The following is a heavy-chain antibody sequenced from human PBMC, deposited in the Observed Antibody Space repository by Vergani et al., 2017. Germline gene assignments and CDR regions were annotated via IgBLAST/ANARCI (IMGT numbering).Heavy chain of an antibody. CDR2: ISAYNGNT. Sequence: QVQLVQSGAEVKKPGASVKVSCTASGYTFTSYGISWVRQAPGQGLEWMGWISAYNGNTNYAQKLQGRVTMTTDTSTSTPYMELMSLRSDDTAVYYCAEERYSSGGRGDDFDYWGQGTLVTVSS. D-gene: IGHD6-19*01. CDR3: AEERYSSGGRGDDFDY. V-gene: IGHV1-18*01. J-gene: IGHJ4*02. CDR1: GYTFTSYG.